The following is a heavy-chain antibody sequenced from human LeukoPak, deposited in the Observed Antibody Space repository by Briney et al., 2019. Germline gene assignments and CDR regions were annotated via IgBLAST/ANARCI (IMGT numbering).Heavy chain of an antibody. CDR2: INRDGSVT. V-gene: IGHV3-74*01. CDR1: GFTFSNHW. D-gene: IGHD1-20*01. CDR3: AKVYDRYNWNDVCFDY. J-gene: IGHJ4*02. Sequence: GGSLRLSCAASGFTFSNHWMHWVRQAPGKGLVWVSRINRDGSVTAYADSVKGRFTISRDNSKNTLYLQMNSLRAEDTAVYCCAKVYDRYNWNDVCFDYWGQGTLVTVSS.